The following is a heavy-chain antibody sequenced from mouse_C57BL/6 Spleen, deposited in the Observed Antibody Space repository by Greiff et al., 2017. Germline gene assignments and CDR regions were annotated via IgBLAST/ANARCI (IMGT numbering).Heavy chain of an antibody. CDR3: ARKRTGTEYFDV. Sequence: QVHVKQPGAELVRPGSSVKLSCKASGYTFTSYWMHWVKQRPIQGLEWIGNIDPSDSETHYNQKFKDKATLTVDKSSSTAYMQLSSLTSEDSAVYYCARKRTGTEYFDVWGTGTTVTVSS. V-gene: IGHV1-52*01. D-gene: IGHD4-1*01. J-gene: IGHJ1*03. CDR1: GYTFTSYW. CDR2: IDPSDSET.